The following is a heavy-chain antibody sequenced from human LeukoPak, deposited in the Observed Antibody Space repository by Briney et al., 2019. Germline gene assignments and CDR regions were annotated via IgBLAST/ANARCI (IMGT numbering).Heavy chain of an antibody. CDR2: ISAYNGNT. Sequence: ASVKVSCKASGYTFTSYGISWVRQAPGQGLEWMGWISAYNGNTNYAQKLQGRVTMTTDTSTSTAYMELRSLRSDDTAVYYCARVGGYYPSHWYFDLWDRGTLVTVSS. D-gene: IGHD3-22*01. CDR1: GYTFTSYG. V-gene: IGHV1-18*01. CDR3: ARVGGYYPSHWYFDL. J-gene: IGHJ2*01.